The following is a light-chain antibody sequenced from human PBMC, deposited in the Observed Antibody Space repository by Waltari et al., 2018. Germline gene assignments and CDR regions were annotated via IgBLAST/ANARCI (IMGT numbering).Light chain of an antibody. CDR2: DVS. V-gene: IGLV2-14*03. J-gene: IGLJ1*01. CDR1: SSHVGGYAY. CDR3: GSYTSSTTLA. Sequence: QSALTQPASVSGSPGQSITISCTGTSSHVGGYAYVTWSQQHPDKAPKLMLYDVSNRPLEVSHRFSGSKSGNTASLTISGLQADDEAEYYCGSYTSSTTLAFGTGTKVTVL.